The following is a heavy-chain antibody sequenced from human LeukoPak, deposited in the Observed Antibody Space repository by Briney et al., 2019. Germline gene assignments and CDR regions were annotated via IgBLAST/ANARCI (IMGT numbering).Heavy chain of an antibody. CDR1: GYTFTSIY. CDR2: INPSGGST. D-gene: IGHD2-21*02. CDR3: ALGHYCGGDCYSAYALDI. V-gene: IGHV1-46*01. Sequence: VASVKVSCKASGYTFTSIYMHWVRQAPGQGLEWMGIINPSGGSTNYAQKFQGTVTMTRDTSTSTVYMELSSLRSEDTAVYYCALGHYCGGDCYSAYALDIWGQGTMVTVSS. J-gene: IGHJ3*02.